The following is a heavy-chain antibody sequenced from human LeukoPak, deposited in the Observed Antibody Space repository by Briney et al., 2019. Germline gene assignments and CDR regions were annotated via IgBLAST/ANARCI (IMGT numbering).Heavy chain of an antibody. CDR2: ISDSGST. Sequence: SETLSLTCTVSGGSVSSHYWSWIRQPPGKGLQWIGYISDSGSTNYNPSLKSRVTISVDTSKNQFSLKLSSVTAAGTAVYYCARHPTYCSSTSCYNLGWFDPWGQGTLVTVSS. D-gene: IGHD2-2*02. V-gene: IGHV4-59*08. CDR1: GGSVSSHY. CDR3: ARHPTYCSSTSCYNLGWFDP. J-gene: IGHJ5*02.